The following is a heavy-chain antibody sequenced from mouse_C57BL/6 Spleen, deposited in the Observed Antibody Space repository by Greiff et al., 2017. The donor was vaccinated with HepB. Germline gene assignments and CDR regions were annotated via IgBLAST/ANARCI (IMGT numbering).Heavy chain of an antibody. D-gene: IGHD2-2*01. J-gene: IGHJ2*01. Sequence: QVQLKESGAELVRPGSSVKLSCKASGYTFTSYWMHWVKQRPIQGLEWIGNIDPSDSETHYNQKFKDKATLTVDKSSSTAYMQLSSLTSEDSAVYYCARGDGYDRDYWGQGTTLTVSS. V-gene: IGHV1-52*01. CDR1: GYTFTSYW. CDR3: ARGDGYDRDY. CDR2: IDPSDSET.